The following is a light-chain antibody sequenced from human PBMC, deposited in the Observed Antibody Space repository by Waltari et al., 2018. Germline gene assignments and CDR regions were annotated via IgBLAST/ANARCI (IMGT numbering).Light chain of an antibody. CDR3: ISYTSSSTLV. V-gene: IGLV2-14*01. CDR1: SSDVGGYNY. CDR2: EVS. J-gene: IGLJ2*01. Sequence: QSALTQPASVSGSPGQSITISCTGTSSDVGGYNYVSWYQQHPGKAPKLMIYEVSNRPSGVSNRFTGSKSGNPATPTNTALQADDEAHYYCISYTSSSTLVFGGGTKLTVL.